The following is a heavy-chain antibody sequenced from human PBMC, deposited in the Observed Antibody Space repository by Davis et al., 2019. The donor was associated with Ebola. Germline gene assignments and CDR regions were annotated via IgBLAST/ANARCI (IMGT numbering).Heavy chain of an antibody. CDR3: ARHYISGWLDY. CDR1: DFTVSDNY. D-gene: IGHD6-19*01. Sequence: PGGSLRLSCTASDFTVSDNYMSWVRQAPGKGLEWVSAIAGGGTAYYADSVKGRFIISRDNSKDMLYLQMNNLRADDTAVYYCARHYISGWLDYWGQGTLVTVSS. J-gene: IGHJ4*02. V-gene: IGHV3-66*04. CDR2: IAGGGTA.